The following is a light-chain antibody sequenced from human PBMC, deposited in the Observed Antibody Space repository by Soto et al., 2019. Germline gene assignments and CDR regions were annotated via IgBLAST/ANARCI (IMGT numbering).Light chain of an antibody. CDR3: QQANSFPRT. CDR2: AAS. CDR1: QGVGRW. Sequence: DLQMTQSPSSVSASVGDRVTITCRASQGVGRWLAWYQQKHGKAPTLLISAASTLQRGVPSRFSGSGSGTDFTLTITSLQPEDFATYFCQQANSFPRTFGQGTRLDIK. V-gene: IGKV1-12*01. J-gene: IGKJ2*01.